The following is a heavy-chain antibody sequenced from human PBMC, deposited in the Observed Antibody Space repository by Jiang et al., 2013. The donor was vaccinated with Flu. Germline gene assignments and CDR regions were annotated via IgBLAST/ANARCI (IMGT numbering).Heavy chain of an antibody. CDR3: AHGTRDDAFDI. CDR1: GFSLSTSGVG. Sequence: KPTQTLTLTCTFSGFSLSTSGVGVGWIRQPPGKALEWLALIYWDDDKRYSPSLKSRLTITKDTSKNQVVLTMTNMDPVDTATYYCAHGTRDDAFDIWGQRDNGHRLF. CDR2: IYWDDDK. V-gene: IGHV2-5*02. J-gene: IGHJ3*02.